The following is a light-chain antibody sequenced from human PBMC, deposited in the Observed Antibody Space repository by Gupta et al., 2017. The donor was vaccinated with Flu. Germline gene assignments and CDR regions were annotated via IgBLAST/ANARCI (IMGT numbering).Light chain of an antibody. CDR2: WAS. CDR3: QQYYATPIT. V-gene: IGKV4-1*01. Sequence: DIVMTQSPDFLAVSLGERATINCKSSQSIFYSSNNKNYLSWYQQKPGQPPKLLIYWASSRESGVPDRFSGSGSGAEFTLTISSLQAEDVAVYYCQQYYATPITFGQGTRLEIK. J-gene: IGKJ5*01. CDR1: QSIFYSSNNKNY.